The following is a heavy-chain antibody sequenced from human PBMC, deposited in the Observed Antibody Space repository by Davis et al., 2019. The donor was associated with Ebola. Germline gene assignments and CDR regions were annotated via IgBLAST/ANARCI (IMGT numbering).Heavy chain of an antibody. CDR2: MNPNSGNT. D-gene: IGHD6-6*01. Sequence: ASVKVSCKASGYTFTSYDINWVRHATGQGLEWMGWMNPNSGNTGYAQKFQGRVTMTRNTSISTAYMELSSLRSEDTAVYYCARAPSIAALGGNWYFDLWGRGTLVTVSS. CDR1: GYTFTSYD. J-gene: IGHJ2*01. V-gene: IGHV1-8*01. CDR3: ARAPSIAALGGNWYFDL.